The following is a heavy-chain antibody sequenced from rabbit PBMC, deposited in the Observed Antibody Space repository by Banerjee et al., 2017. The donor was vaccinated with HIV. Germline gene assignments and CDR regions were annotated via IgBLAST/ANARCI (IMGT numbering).Heavy chain of an antibody. CDR3: AGYVNYGASFNL. V-gene: IGHV1S40*01. CDR2: IVAGSSGST. D-gene: IGHD6-1*01. J-gene: IGHJ4*01. CDR1: GIDFSSYG. Sequence: QSLEESGGDLVKPGASLTLTCTASGIDFSSYGISWVRQAPGKGPEWIAHIVAGSSGSTYYASWAKGRFTISKTSSTTVTLQMTSLTAADTATYFCAGYVNYGASFNLWGPGTLVTVS.